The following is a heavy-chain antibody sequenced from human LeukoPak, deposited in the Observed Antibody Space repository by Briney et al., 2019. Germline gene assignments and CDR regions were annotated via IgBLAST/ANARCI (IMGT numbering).Heavy chain of an antibody. D-gene: IGHD3-10*01. Sequence: GASVKVSCKASGYTFTSYDINWVRQATGQGLEWMGWMNPNSGNTGYAQKFQGRVTMTRNISISTAYMELSSLRSEDTAVYYCAREVLGVRGVIYYWGQGTLVTVSS. CDR3: AREVLGVRGVIYY. CDR2: MNPNSGNT. CDR1: GYTFTSYD. V-gene: IGHV1-8*01. J-gene: IGHJ4*02.